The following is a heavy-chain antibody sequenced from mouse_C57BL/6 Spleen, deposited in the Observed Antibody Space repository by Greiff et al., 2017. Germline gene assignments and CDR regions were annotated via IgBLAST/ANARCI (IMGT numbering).Heavy chain of an antibody. CDR1: GFTFSDYG. J-gene: IGHJ3*01. D-gene: IGHD3-1*01. Sequence: EVQLQESGGGLVKPGGSLKLSCAASGFTFSDYGMHWVRQAPEKGLEWVAYISSGSSTIYYADTVKGRFTISRDNAKNTLFLQMTSLRSEDTAMYYCARPNASAWFAYWGQGTLVTVSA. V-gene: IGHV5-17*01. CDR3: ARPNASAWFAY. CDR2: ISSGSSTI.